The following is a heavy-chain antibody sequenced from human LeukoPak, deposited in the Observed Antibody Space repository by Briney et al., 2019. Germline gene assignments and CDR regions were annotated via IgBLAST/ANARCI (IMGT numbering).Heavy chain of an antibody. J-gene: IGHJ6*03. CDR3: ARANTESIPYYYYYYYMDV. V-gene: IGHV3-7*01. CDR2: IKQDGSEK. Sequence: GGSLRLSCAASGFTFSSYWMSWVPQASGKGLEWVANIKQDGSEKYYVDSVKGRFTISRDNAKNSLYLQMNSLRAEDTAVYYCARANTESIPYYYYYYYMDVWGKGTTVTVSS. D-gene: IGHD2-21*01. CDR1: GFTFSSYW.